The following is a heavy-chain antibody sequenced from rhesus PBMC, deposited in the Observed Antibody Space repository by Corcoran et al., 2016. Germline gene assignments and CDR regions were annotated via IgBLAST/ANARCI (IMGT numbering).Heavy chain of an antibody. D-gene: IGHD5-12*01. CDR1: GGSISSNY. CDR2: IPGSGVRT. CDR3: ASLAVDTATAFSY. J-gene: IGHJ4*01. V-gene: IGHV4-173*01. Sequence: QVQLQESGPGLVKPSETLSLTCAVSGGSISSNYWSWIRPPPGKGLEWIGRIPGSGVRTYCKPSLKIRVTISTYTSKNQFSLKVSSVTAADTAVYYCASLAVDTATAFSYWGQGVLVTVSS.